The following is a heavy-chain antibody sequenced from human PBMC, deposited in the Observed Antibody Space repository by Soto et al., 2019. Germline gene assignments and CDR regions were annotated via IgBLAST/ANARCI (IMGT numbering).Heavy chain of an antibody. J-gene: IGHJ4*02. V-gene: IGHV3-23*01. CDR1: GFTFSNYV. Sequence: PGGSLRLSCAASGFTFSNYVMSWVRQAPGKGLEWVSSISGSGDNTYYADSVKGRFTISRDNSKNTLFLQMNSLRAEDTAVYYCAKLPLVLALVFDYWGQGPLVTVSS. CDR3: AKLPLVLALVFDY. CDR2: ISGSGDNT.